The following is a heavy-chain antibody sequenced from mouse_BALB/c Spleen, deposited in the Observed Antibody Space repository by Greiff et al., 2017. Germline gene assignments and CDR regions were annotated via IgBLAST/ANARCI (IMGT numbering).Heavy chain of an antibody. CDR2: ISYDGSN. D-gene: IGHD2-1*01. CDR3: AREDGNYRFAY. CDR1: GYSITSGYY. V-gene: IGHV3-6*02. J-gene: IGHJ3*01. Sequence: EVKLVESGPGLVKPSQSLSLTCSVTGYSITSGYYWNWIRQFPGNKLEWMGYISYDGSNNYNPSLKNRISITRDTSKNQFFLKLNSVTTEDTATYYCAREDGNYRFAYWGQGTLVTVSA.